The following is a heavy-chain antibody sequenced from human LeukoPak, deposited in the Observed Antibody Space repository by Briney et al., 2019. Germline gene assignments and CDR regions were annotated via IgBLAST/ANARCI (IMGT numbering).Heavy chain of an antibody. CDR1: RFTFSNFG. CDR2: ISYDGTN. J-gene: IGHJ3*02. CDR3: AKQWSGGVIPDAFDI. V-gene: IGHV3-30*18. D-gene: IGHD3-16*02. Sequence: PGGSLRLSCAASRFTFSNFGMHWVRQAPGKGLEWVAVISYDGTNYYADSVKGRFTISRDNSKNTLYLQMNSLRDEDTAVYYCAKQWSGGVIPDAFDIWGQGTMVTVSS.